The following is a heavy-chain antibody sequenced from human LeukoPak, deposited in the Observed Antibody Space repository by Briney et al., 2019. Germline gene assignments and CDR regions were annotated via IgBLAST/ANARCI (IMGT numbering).Heavy chain of an antibody. CDR2: IVVGSGNT. D-gene: IGHD1-26*01. V-gene: IGHV1-58*01. CDR3: AVPPLYSGSYSQVDY. J-gene: IGHJ4*02. CDR1: GFTFTSSA. Sequence: ASVKVSCKASGFTFTSSAVQWVRQARGQRLEWIGWIVVGSGNTNYAQKFQERVTITRDMSTSTAYMELSSLRSEDTAVYYCAVPPLYSGSYSQVDYWGQGTLVTVSS.